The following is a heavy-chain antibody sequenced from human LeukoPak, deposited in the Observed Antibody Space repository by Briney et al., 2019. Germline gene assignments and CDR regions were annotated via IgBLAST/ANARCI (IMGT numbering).Heavy chain of an antibody. J-gene: IGHJ4*02. V-gene: IGHV3-53*01. Sequence: PGGSIRPSCAVSGFTVSSNYMSWVRQAPGKGLEWISVLYSGGNTYYADSVKGRFSISRDNSKNMLYLQMNSLKAEDTALYYCARAKEWFRKIFDDWGQGTLVTVSS. D-gene: IGHD3-3*01. CDR3: ARAKEWFRKIFDD. CDR2: LYSGGNT. CDR1: GFTVSSNY.